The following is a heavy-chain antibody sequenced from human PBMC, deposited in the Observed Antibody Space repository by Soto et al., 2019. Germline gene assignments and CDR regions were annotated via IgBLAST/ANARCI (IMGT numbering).Heavy chain of an antibody. J-gene: IGHJ6*03. Sequence: EVQLVESGGGLVQPGGSLKLSCAASGFTFSGSAMHWVRQASGKGLEWVGRIRSKANSYATAYAASVKGRFTISRDDSKNTAYLQMNSLKTEDTAVYYCTRLAPMTTVTRYRVDYYYMDVWGKGTTVTVSS. CDR2: IRSKANSYAT. CDR1: GFTFSGSA. V-gene: IGHV3-73*01. D-gene: IGHD4-4*01. CDR3: TRLAPMTTVTRYRVDYYYMDV.